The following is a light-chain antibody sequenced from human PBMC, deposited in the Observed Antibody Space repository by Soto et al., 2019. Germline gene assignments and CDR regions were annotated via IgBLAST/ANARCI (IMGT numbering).Light chain of an antibody. CDR2: AAS. J-gene: IGKJ2*02. CDR3: QQLYSYPRT. CDR1: QAISSY. Sequence: DIQLTQSPSFLSASVGDRVTITCRAGQAISSYLAWYQQKPGKAPKLLIYAASTLQSGVPSRFSGSASGAEFTLTISSLQPEDFATYYCQQLYSYPRTFGQGTKLEIK. V-gene: IGKV1-9*01.